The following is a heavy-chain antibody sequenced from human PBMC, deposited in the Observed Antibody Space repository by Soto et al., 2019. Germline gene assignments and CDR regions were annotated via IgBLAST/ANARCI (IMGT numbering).Heavy chain of an antibody. CDR1: GFTFSSYS. Sequence: GGSLRLSCAASGFTFSSYSMNWVRQAPGKGLEWVSYISSSSSTIYYADSVKGRFTISRDNAKNSLYLQMNSLRAEDTAVYYCARDSRVEMAAINDYWGQGTLVTVSS. CDR3: ARDSRVEMAAINDY. CDR2: ISSSSSTI. J-gene: IGHJ4*02. D-gene: IGHD5-12*01. V-gene: IGHV3-48*01.